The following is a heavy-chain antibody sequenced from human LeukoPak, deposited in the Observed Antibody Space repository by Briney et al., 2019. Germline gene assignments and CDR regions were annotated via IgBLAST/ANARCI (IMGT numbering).Heavy chain of an antibody. D-gene: IGHD3-10*01. CDR2: ISGSGGST. CDR3: ANHLRFNVLLWFGELFYGMDV. J-gene: IGHJ6*02. CDR1: GFTFSSYA. V-gene: IGHV3-23*01. Sequence: PGGSLRLSCAASGFTFSSYAMSWVRQAPGKGLEWVSAISGSGGSTYYADSVKGRFTISRDNSKNTLYLQMNSLRAEDTAVYYCANHLRFNVLLWFGELFYGMDVWGQGTAVTVSS.